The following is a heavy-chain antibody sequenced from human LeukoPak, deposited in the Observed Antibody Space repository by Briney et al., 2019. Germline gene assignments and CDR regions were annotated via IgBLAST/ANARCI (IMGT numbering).Heavy chain of an antibody. CDR3: AKDKLSSSWPPQDY. CDR2: ISYDGSNK. Sequence: GGSLRLSCAASGFTFSSYGMHWVRQAPGKGLEWVAVISYDGSNKYYADSVKGRFTISRDNSKNTLYLQMNSLRAEDTAVYYCAKDKLSSSWPPQDYWGQGTLVTVSS. CDR1: GFTFSSYG. V-gene: IGHV3-30*18. D-gene: IGHD6-13*01. J-gene: IGHJ4*02.